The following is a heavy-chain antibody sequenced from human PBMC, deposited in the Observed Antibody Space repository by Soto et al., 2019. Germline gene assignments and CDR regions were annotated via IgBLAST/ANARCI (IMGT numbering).Heavy chain of an antibody. V-gene: IGHV3-30*18. D-gene: IGHD3-16*02. CDR3: AKALGELSPESYDY. CDR1: GVTFSSCA. CDR2: ISYDGSDK. J-gene: IGHJ4*02. Sequence: QVQLVESGGDVGQPRRSLRLSCAASGVTFSSCAMHWVREDPGKGLEWVAVISYDGSDKYYADSVKGRFTISRDNSKNTLNLQMNSLRADDTAVYYCAKALGELSPESYDYWGQGTLITVSS.